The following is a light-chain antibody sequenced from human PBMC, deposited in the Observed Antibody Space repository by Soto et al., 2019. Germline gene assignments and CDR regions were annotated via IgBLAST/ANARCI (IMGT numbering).Light chain of an antibody. CDR1: QSVSSY. J-gene: IGKJ1*01. Sequence: EVVLTHSPATVSLSPGERATLSCGASQSVSSYLAWYQQKPGQAPRLLIYGASTRATGIPDRFSGSGSGTDFTLTISRLEPEDFAVYYCQQYGSSPAWTFGQGTKVDIK. V-gene: IGKV3-20*01. CDR3: QQYGSSPAWT. CDR2: GAS.